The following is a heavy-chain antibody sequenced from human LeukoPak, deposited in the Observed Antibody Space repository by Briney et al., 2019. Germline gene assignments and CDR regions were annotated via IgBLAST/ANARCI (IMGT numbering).Heavy chain of an antibody. V-gene: IGHV4-59*01. J-gene: IGHJ4*02. CDR1: GGSISSYY. CDR3: ARVGASAGLVDY. D-gene: IGHD6-13*01. CDR2: IFYRGST. Sequence: SETLSLTCTVSGGSISSYYWSWIRQPPGKGLEWIGYIFYRGSTTYNPSLKSRVTISVDTSKNQFSLKLSSVTAADTAVYYCARVGASAGLVDYWGQGTLVTVSS.